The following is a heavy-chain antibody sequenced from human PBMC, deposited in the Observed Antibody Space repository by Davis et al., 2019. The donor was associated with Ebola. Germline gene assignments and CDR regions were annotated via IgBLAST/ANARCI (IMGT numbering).Heavy chain of an antibody. Sequence: ASVKVSCKASGYTFTGYYMHWVRQAPGQGLEWMGWINPNSGGTNYAQKFQGRVTMTRDTSISTAYMELRSLRSDDTAVYYCARGPLAVAGTTGDYWGQGTLVTVSS. J-gene: IGHJ4*02. CDR3: ARGPLAVAGTTGDY. D-gene: IGHD6-19*01. CDR1: GYTFTGYY. CDR2: INPNSGGT. V-gene: IGHV1-2*02.